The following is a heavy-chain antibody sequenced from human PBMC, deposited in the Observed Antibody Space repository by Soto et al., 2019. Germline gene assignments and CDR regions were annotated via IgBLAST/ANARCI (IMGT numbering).Heavy chain of an antibody. CDR1: GFTFSSYA. D-gene: IGHD1-26*01. Sequence: GGSLRLSCAASGFTFSSYAMIWVRQAPGKGLEWVAGISGSGDGTYYADSVKGRFTISRDNSKNTLYLQMNSLSAEDTAVYYCAKGEFPGIVGDTGVYYYYYYGMDVWGQGTTVTSP. V-gene: IGHV3-23*01. J-gene: IGHJ6*02. CDR3: AKGEFPGIVGDTGVYYYYYYGMDV. CDR2: ISGSGDGT.